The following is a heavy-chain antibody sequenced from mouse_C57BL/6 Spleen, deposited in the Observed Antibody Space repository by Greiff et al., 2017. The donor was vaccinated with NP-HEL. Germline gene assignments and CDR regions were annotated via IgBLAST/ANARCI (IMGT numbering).Heavy chain of an antibody. CDR1: GFTFSDYG. D-gene: IGHD1-1*02. Sequence: EVMLVESGGGLVKPGGSLKLSCAASGFTFSDYGMHWVRQAPEKGLGWVAYISSGSSTIYYADTVKGRFTISRDNAKNTLFLQMTSLRSEDTAMYYCARKLFYAMDYWGQGTSVTVSS. CDR3: ARKLFYAMDY. CDR2: ISSGSSTI. V-gene: IGHV5-17*01. J-gene: IGHJ4*01.